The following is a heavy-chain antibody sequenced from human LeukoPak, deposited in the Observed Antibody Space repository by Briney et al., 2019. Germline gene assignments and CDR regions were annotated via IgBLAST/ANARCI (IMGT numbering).Heavy chain of an antibody. CDR2: IKQDGSQI. V-gene: IGHV3-7*05. J-gene: IGHJ4*02. CDR1: GFTFSDYW. Sequence: PGGSLRLSCAASGFTFSDYWMTWVRQAPWKGLEWVANIKQDGSQIYYVGSVNGRFTISRDNAKSSLSLQMNTLGADDTAVYYCARVARFVTAWHGVWEYWGQGTLVTVSS. CDR3: ARVARFVTAWHGVWEY. D-gene: IGHD3-16*01.